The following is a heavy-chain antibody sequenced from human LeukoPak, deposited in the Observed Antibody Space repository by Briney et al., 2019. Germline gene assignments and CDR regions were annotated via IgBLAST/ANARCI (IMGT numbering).Heavy chain of an antibody. J-gene: IGHJ5*02. V-gene: IGHV1-18*04. CDR2: ISAYNGNT. CDR3: ARVPMVRGVIIPNWFDP. CDR1: GYTFTSYG. Sequence: ASVKVSCKASGYTFTSYGISWVRQAPGQGLEWMGWISAYNGNTNYAQKLQGRVTMTTDTSTSTAYREVRSLRSDDTAVYYCARVPMVRGVIIPNWFDPWGQGTLVTVSS. D-gene: IGHD3-10*01.